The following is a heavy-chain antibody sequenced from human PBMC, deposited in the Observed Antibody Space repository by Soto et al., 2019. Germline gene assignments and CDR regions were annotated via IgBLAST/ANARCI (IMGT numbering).Heavy chain of an antibody. CDR1: GFTLSAYW. CDR2: INGDGGKK. J-gene: IGHJ4*02. V-gene: IGHV3-7*01. Sequence: GGSLRLSCAASGFTLSAYWMSWVRQAPGKGLEWVATINGDGGKKYYVDSVKGRFTISRDNAKNSLYLQMNSLRAEDTAVYYCARESWYNWNCRGQGTLVTVSS. CDR3: ARESWYNWNC. D-gene: IGHD1-7*01.